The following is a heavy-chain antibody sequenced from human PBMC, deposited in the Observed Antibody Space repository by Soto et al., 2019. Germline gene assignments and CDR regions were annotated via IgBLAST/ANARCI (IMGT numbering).Heavy chain of an antibody. V-gene: IGHV3-53*01. CDR1: GFTVSSNY. J-gene: IGHJ5*02. Sequence: EVQLVESGGGLIQPGGSLRLSCVASGFTVSSNYMTWVRQAPGKGLEWVSVIHSDGATYYADSVKGRFTISSDTSQNTLHRQMSSLRAEDKALYYCARGYGGAVAANWFDPRGQGTLVTVSS. CDR3: ARGYGGAVAANWFDP. CDR2: IHSDGAT. D-gene: IGHD6-19*01.